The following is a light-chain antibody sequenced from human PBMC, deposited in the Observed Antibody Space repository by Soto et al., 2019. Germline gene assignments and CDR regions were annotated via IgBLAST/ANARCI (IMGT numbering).Light chain of an antibody. Sequence: EIVMTQSPATLSLSPGERATLSCRASLSVSSDLAWYRQKPGQAPRLLIYRAFTRATGIPARFSGSGFGTDFTLTISSLRSEDFAVYYCQQYNNWPLTFGGGTKLEIK. CDR3: QQYNNWPLT. CDR2: RAF. CDR1: LSVSSD. J-gene: IGKJ4*01. V-gene: IGKV3-15*01.